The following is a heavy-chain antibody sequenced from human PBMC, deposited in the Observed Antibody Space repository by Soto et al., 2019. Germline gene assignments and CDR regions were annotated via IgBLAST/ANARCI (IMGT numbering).Heavy chain of an antibody. Sequence: ASVKVSCKASGYTITCYAMHWVRQAPRQRLEWMGWINAGNGNTKYSQKFQGRVTITRDTSASTAYMELSSLRSEDTAVYYCAGERFYSSSWSTAYFDYWGQGTLVTVSS. CDR1: GYTITCYA. J-gene: IGHJ4*02. V-gene: IGHV1-3*01. CDR2: INAGNGNT. D-gene: IGHD6-13*01. CDR3: AGERFYSSSWSTAYFDY.